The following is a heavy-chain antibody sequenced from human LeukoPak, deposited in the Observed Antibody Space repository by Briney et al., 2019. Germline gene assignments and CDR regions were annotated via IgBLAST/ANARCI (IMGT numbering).Heavy chain of an antibody. J-gene: IGHJ3*02. D-gene: IGHD2-15*01. V-gene: IGHV3-33*06. CDR2: IWYDGSNK. CDR1: GFTFSSYG. Sequence: GGSLRLSCAASGFTFSSYGMHWVRQAPGEGLEWVAVIWYDGSNKYYADSVKGRFTISRDNSKNTLYLQMNSLRAEDTAVYYCAKGAGYCSGGSCYPDAFDIWGQGTMVTVSS. CDR3: AKGAGYCSGGSCYPDAFDI.